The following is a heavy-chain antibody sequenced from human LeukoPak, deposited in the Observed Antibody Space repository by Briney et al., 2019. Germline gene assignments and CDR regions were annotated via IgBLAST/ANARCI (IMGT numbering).Heavy chain of an antibody. D-gene: IGHD3-22*01. CDR3: AMEYYYDSSGYPMYDY. J-gene: IGHJ4*02. V-gene: IGHV1-69*05. Sequence: VASVKVSCKASGGTFSSYAISWVRQAPGQGLEWMGRIIPIFGTANYAQKFQGRVTITTDESTSTAYMELSSLRSEDTAVYYCAMEYYYDSSGYPMYDYWGRGTLVTVSS. CDR1: GGTFSSYA. CDR2: IIPIFGTA.